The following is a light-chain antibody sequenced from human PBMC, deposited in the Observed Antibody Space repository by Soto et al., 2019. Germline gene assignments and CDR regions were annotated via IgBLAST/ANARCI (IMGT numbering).Light chain of an antibody. CDR2: LGS. CDR3: MQALQTPIT. J-gene: IGKJ5*01. V-gene: IGKV2-28*01. Sequence: DLVMTQSPLSLPVTPGEPASISCRSSQSLLHSNGYNYLDWYVQKPGQSPQLLIYLGSSRASGVPDRFSGSGSCTDFTLKISRVEAEDVAVYYCMQALQTPITFGQGTRLEIK. CDR1: QSLLHSNGYNY.